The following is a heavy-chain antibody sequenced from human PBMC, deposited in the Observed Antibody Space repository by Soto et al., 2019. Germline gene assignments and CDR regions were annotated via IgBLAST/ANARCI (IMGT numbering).Heavy chain of an antibody. J-gene: IGHJ4*02. V-gene: IGHV4-31*03. CDR1: GDSISRGRYY. D-gene: IGHD2-15*01. Sequence: SETLSLTCSVSGDSISRGRYYCTWIRQRPGKALEWIGYIYHSGTTYYNPSLKSRLHMSVDTSENQFSLKLSSVTAADTAVYFCARQAHMRGGPSDYWGQRTLVTVSP. CDR3: ARQAHMRGGPSDY. CDR2: IYHSGTT.